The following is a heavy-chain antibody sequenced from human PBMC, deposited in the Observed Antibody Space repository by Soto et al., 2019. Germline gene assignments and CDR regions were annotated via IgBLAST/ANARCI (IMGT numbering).Heavy chain of an antibody. CDR2: IIPIFGTA. V-gene: IGHV1-69*13. J-gene: IGHJ6*02. CDR1: GVSFSSVA. CDR3: AGYVDIVAKKLRPYYHSGMDV. D-gene: IGHD5-12*01. Sequence: PSVTVSCKASGVSFSSVAISWVRQAPGQGLEWMGGIIPIFGTANYAQKFQGRVTITADESTSKAYMELSSLRSEDTDVYYCAGYVDIVAKKLRPYYHSGMDVWGQGTTVTVSS.